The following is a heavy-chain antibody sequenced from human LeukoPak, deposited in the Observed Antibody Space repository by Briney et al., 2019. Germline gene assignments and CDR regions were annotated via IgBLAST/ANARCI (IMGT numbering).Heavy chain of an antibody. V-gene: IGHV3-23*01. D-gene: IGHD3-22*01. CDR2: ISGSGGST. Sequence: PPGGSLRLSCAASGFTFSSYAMSSVRQAPGKGLGLVSAISGSGGSTYYAVSVKGRFTISRDNSKNTLYLQMNSLRAEDTAVYYCARDGGYYDSSGYYYSEKFDYWGQGTLVTVSS. CDR1: GFTFSSYA. CDR3: ARDGGYYDSSGYYYSEKFDY. J-gene: IGHJ4*02.